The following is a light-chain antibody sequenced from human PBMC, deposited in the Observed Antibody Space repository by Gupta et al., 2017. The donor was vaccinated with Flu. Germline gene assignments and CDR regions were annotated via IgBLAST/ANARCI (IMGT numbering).Light chain of an antibody. V-gene: IGLV1-44*01. Sequence: HSVRTQPPSASGTPGQSATITCSRSSSNIGSNTVNWYQQLPGTAPKLLIYSNNQRPSGVPDRFSGSKSGTSASLAISGLQSEDEADYYCAAWDDSLNGLVFGGGTKLTVL. J-gene: IGLJ3*02. CDR3: AAWDDSLNGLV. CDR1: SSNIGSNT. CDR2: SNN.